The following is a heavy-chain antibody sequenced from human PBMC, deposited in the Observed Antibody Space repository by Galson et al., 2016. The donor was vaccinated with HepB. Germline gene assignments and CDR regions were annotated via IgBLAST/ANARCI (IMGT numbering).Heavy chain of an antibody. CDR2: ITGSDGST. D-gene: IGHD6-19*01. J-gene: IGHJ4*02. Sequence: SLRLSCAASGFTFTKYAMSWVRQAPGKGLEWVSGITGSDGSTRYADSVKGRFIISRDNSKNTLYLQMDSLRAEDTAVYYCAKGSNGWTKFIDFWGQGTLVTVSS. CDR1: GFTFTKYA. V-gene: IGHV3-23*01. CDR3: AKGSNGWTKFIDF.